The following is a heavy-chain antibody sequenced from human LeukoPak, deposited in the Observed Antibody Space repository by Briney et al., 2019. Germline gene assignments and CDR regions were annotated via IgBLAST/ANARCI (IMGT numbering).Heavy chain of an antibody. CDR3: AREGPEEYYDSSGYHRQLHGVDY. D-gene: IGHD3-22*01. V-gene: IGHV1-2*02. CDR1: GYTFTGYY. CDR2: INPNSGGT. J-gene: IGHJ4*02. Sequence: ASVKVSCKASGYTFTGYYMHWVRQAPGQGLEWMGWINPNSGGTNYAQKFQGRVTMTRDTSISTAYMELSRLRSDDTAVYYSAREGPEEYYDSSGYHRQLHGVDYWGQGTLVTVSS.